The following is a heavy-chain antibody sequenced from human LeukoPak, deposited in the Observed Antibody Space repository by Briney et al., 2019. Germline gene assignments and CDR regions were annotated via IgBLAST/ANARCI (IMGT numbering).Heavy chain of an antibody. CDR3: AREGSGFWSPANGMDV. CDR1: GGSISSSSYY. Sequence: PSETLSLTCTVSGGSISSSSYYWGWIRQPPGKGLEWIGSIYYSGSTYYNPSLKSRVTISVDTSKNQFSLKLSSVTAADTAVYYCAREGSGFWSPANGMDVWGQGTTVTVSS. D-gene: IGHD3-3*01. J-gene: IGHJ6*02. CDR2: IYYSGST. V-gene: IGHV4-39*07.